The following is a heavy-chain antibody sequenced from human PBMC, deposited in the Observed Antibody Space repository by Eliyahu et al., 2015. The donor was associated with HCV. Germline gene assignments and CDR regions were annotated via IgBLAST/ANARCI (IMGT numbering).Heavy chain of an antibody. Sequence: QVQLQESGPGLVKPSETLSLTCTVSGGSXTTYYGRWIRQPQXKGLEWIGXIHYXGSTNYNPPPQSXVSISVDTSKNQFXLXLTSVTAADTAVYYCASGGGGIAVAGTGGWFDPWGQGTLVTVSS. V-gene: IGHV4-59*01. CDR3: ASGGGGIAVAGTGGWFDP. D-gene: IGHD6-19*01. CDR2: IHYXGST. CDR1: GGSXTTYY. J-gene: IGHJ5*02.